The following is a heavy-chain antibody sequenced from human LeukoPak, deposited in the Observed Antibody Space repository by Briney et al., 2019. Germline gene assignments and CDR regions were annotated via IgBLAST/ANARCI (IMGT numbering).Heavy chain of an antibody. CDR2: IFYSGST. D-gene: IGHD2-8*02. V-gene: IGHV4-59*01. J-gene: IGHJ6*03. CDR3: ARLVHYYYYMDV. Sequence: SETLSLTCTVSGGSISTYYRSWIRQPPGKGLEWIGYIFYSGSTNYNPSLKSRVTISVDTSKNQFSLKLSSVTAADTAVYYCARLVHYYYYMDVWGKGTTVTISS. CDR1: GGSISTYY.